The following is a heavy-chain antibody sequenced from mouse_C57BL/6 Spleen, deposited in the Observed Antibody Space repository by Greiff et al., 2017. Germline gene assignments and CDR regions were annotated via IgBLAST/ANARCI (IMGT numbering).Heavy chain of an antibody. CDR1: GYSFTDYN. Sequence: EVQLQQSGPELVKPGASVKISCKASGYSFTDYNMNWVKQSNGKSLEWIGVINPNYGTTSYNQKFKGKDTLTVDQSSSTAYMQLNSLTSEDSVVYYCASGTMITTPYYFDYWGQGTTLTVSS. D-gene: IGHD2-4*01. V-gene: IGHV1-39*01. J-gene: IGHJ2*01. CDR2: INPNYGTT. CDR3: ASGTMITTPYYFDY.